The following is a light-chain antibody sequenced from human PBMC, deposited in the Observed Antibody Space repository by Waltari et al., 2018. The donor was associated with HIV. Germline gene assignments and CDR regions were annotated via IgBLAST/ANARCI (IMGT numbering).Light chain of an antibody. CDR3: AAWDDSLSGVV. CDR2: TNN. V-gene: IGLV1-44*01. J-gene: IGLJ2*01. Sequence: QSVMTQPPSAAGTPGQSGTISCSGSSSNIGNNPVNWYQQLQGTAPKLLIYTNNPPASGVPVRFSGSRSGTSASLAISGLQSEDEADYYFAAWDDSLSGVVFGGGTKLTFL. CDR1: SSNIGNNP.